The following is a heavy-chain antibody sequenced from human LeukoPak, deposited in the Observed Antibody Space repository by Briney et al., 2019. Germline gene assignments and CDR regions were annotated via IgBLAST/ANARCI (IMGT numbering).Heavy chain of an antibody. V-gene: IGHV1-2*02. CDR3: ARDQGGYDSYYYYYYMDV. Sequence: ASVKVSCKASGYTFTSYYMHWVRQAPGQGLEWMGWINPNSGGTNYAQKFQGRVTMTRDTSISTAYMELSRLRSDDTAVYYCARDQGGYDSYYYYYYMDVWGKGTTVTVSS. CDR1: GYTFTSYY. J-gene: IGHJ6*03. CDR2: INPNSGGT. D-gene: IGHD5-12*01.